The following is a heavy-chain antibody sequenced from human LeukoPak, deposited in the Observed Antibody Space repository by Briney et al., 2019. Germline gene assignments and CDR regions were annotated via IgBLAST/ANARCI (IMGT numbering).Heavy chain of an antibody. D-gene: IGHD2-2*01. CDR3: ARDRYCSSASCYAGFDS. CDR2: ISRGGGTT. V-gene: IGHV3-48*01. J-gene: IGHJ4*02. Sequence: GGSLRLSCAASGFTFSSYDMNWVRQAPGKGLEWVSYISRGGGTTYYADSVKGRFTMSRDNAQNSLHLQMNSLGAEDTAVYYCARDRYCSSASCYAGFDSWGQGTLVTVSS. CDR1: GFTFSSYD.